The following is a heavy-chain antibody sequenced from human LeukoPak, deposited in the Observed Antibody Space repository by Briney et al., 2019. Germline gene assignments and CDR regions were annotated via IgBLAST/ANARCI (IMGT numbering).Heavy chain of an antibody. Sequence: GGSLRLSCAASGFTFSSYSMNWVRQAPGKGLEWVSYISSSSSTIYYADSVKGRFTISRDNAKNSLYLQMNSLRAEDTAVYYCVGDYGDYHFYYWGQGTLVTVSS. J-gene: IGHJ4*02. CDR2: ISSSSSTI. CDR1: GFTFSSYS. CDR3: VGDYGDYHFYY. V-gene: IGHV3-48*04. D-gene: IGHD4-17*01.